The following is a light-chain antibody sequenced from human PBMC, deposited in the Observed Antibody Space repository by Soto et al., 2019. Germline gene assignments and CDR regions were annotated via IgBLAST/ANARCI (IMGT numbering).Light chain of an antibody. CDR2: AAS. V-gene: IGKV3-15*01. Sequence: ERVMTQSPATLSVSPGERATLSCRASQSVSSPLAWYQQKPVQAPRLLIYAASARATGIPARVSGSGSGTEFALTISSLQSEDFAIYYCQQYNNWPLAFGGGTKVQIK. CDR3: QQYNNWPLA. CDR1: QSVSSP. J-gene: IGKJ4*01.